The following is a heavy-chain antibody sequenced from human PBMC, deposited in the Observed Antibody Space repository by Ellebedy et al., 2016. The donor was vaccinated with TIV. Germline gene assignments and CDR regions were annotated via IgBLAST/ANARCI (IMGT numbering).Heavy chain of an antibody. V-gene: IGHV5-51*01. D-gene: IGHD5-24*01. CDR3: ARHDGSYYYYYGMDV. CDR2: IYPGDSDT. Sequence: KVSCXGSGYSFTSYWIGWVRQMPGKGLEWMGIIYPGDSDTRYSPSFQGQVTISADKSISTAYLQWSSLKASDTAMYYCARHDGSYYYYYGMDVWGQGTTVTVSS. CDR1: GYSFTSYW. J-gene: IGHJ6*02.